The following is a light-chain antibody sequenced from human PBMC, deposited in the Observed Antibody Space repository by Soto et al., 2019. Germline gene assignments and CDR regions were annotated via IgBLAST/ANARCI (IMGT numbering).Light chain of an antibody. CDR2: AAS. Sequence: DIQMTQSPSSLSASLGDGVTITCRASQSISRRVSWYQQKPGKAPRLLIYAASNLQTGVPSRFSGSGSGTDFTLTISSLQPEDFATYYCQQSHSRVTFSQGTKVDIK. V-gene: IGKV1-39*01. J-gene: IGKJ1*01. CDR1: QSISRR. CDR3: QQSHSRVT.